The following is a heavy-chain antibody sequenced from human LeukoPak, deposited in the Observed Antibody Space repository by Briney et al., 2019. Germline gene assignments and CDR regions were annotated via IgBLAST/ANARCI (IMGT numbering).Heavy chain of an antibody. CDR2: ISGSGGST. V-gene: IGHV3-23*01. J-gene: IGHJ5*02. CDR1: GFTFRSYG. D-gene: IGHD3-10*01. Sequence: GGSLRLSCAASGFTFRSYGMSWVRQAPGKGLEWVSAISGSGGSTYYADSVEGRFTISRDNSKNTLYLQMNSLRAEDTAVYYCAKVSLLWFGELSGHDMFDPWGQGTLVTVSS. CDR3: AKVSLLWFGELSGHDMFDP.